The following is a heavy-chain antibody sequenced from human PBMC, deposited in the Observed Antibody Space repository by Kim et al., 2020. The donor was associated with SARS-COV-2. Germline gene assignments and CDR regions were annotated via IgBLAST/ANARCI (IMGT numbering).Heavy chain of an antibody. CDR3: ARLQVTKDGMDV. D-gene: IGHD2-8*01. V-gene: IGHV5-51*01. J-gene: IGHJ6*02. Sequence: YRPSFQGQVTISADKSISTAYLQWSSLKASDTAMYYCARLQVTKDGMDVWGQGTTVTVSS.